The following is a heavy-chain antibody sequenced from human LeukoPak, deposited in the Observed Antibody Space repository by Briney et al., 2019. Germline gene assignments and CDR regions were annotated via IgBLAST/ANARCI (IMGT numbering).Heavy chain of an antibody. Sequence: SETLSLTCAVYGGSFSGYYWSWIRQPQGKGLEWIGEINHSGSTNYNPSLKSRVTISVDTSKNQFSLKLSSVTAADTAVYYCASEGSGSYIDYWGQGTLVTVSS. CDR2: INHSGST. J-gene: IGHJ4*02. CDR1: GGSFSGYY. CDR3: ASEGSGSYIDY. V-gene: IGHV4-34*01. D-gene: IGHD3-10*01.